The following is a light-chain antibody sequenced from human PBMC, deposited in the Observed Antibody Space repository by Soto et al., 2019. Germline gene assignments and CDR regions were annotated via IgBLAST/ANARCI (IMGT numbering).Light chain of an antibody. CDR2: ATA. CDR3: QQNST. Sequence: DIQMTQSPSSLSASVRDRVTITCRASPTISAYSNWYQQRPGKAPTLLIDATASLQLGVPPRFTGSRSGTEFSLTVSGLQPEDFGTYYCQQNSTFGPRNNLE. J-gene: IGKJ1*01. V-gene: IGKV1-39*01. CDR1: PTISAY.